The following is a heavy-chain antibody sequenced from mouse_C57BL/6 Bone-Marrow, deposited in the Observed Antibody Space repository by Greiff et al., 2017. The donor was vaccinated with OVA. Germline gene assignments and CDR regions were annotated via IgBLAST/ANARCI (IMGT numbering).Heavy chain of an antibody. J-gene: IGHJ1*03. CDR3: AKDLGNYYGSSHWYFDV. D-gene: IGHD1-1*01. V-gene: IGHV2-5*01. CDR2: IWRGGST. Sequence: VKVVESGPGLVQPSQSLSITCTVSGFSLTSYGVHWVRQSPGKGLEWLGVIWRGGSTDYNAAFMSRLSITKDNSKSQVFFKMNSLQADDTAIYYCAKDLGNYYGSSHWYFDVWGTGTTVTVSS. CDR1: GFSLTSYG.